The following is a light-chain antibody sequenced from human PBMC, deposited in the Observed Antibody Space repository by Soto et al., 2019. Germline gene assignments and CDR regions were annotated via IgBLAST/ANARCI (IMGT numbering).Light chain of an antibody. CDR2: LNSDGSH. CDR3: QTWDTGIVL. V-gene: IGLV4-69*01. CDR1: SGHSSYA. Sequence: QLVLTQSPSASASLGASVKLTCTLSSGHSSYAIAWHQQQPEKGPRYLMKLNSDGSHSKGDGIPDRFSGSSSGADRYLTISSLQSEDEAEYYCQTWDTGIVLFGGGTKVTVL. J-gene: IGLJ2*01.